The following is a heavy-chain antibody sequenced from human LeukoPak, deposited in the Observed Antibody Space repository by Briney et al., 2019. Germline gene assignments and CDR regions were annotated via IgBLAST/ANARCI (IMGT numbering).Heavy chain of an antibody. V-gene: IGHV4-4*09. Sequence: SETLSLTCTVSGGSISSYYWSWIRQPPGKGLEWIGYIYTSGSTNYNPSLKSRVTISVDTSRNQFSLRLSSVTAADTAMYYCARSGTKTNGFDYWGQGTLVTVSS. CDR2: IYTSGST. D-gene: IGHD2-8*01. J-gene: IGHJ4*02. CDR3: ARSGTKTNGFDY. CDR1: GGSISSYY.